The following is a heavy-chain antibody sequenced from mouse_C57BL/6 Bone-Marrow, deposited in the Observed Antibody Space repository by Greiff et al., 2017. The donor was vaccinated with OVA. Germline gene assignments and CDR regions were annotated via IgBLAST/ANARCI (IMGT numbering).Heavy chain of an antibody. J-gene: IGHJ4*01. CDR2: IYPRDGST. D-gene: IGHD1-1*02. CDR3: ARVGLWDAMDY. Sequence: QVHVKQSGPELVKPGASVKLSCKASGYTFTSYDINWVKQRPGQGLEWIGWIYPRDGSTKYNEKFKGKATLAVDTSSSTAYMELHSLTSEDSAVYFCARVGLWDAMDYWGQGTSVTVSS. V-gene: IGHV1-85*01. CDR1: GYTFTSYD.